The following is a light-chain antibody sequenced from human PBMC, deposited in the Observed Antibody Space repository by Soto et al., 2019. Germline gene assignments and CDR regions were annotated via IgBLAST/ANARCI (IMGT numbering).Light chain of an antibody. Sequence: QLVLTQSPSASASLGASVKLTCTLSRGHSSYAIAWHQQQPEKGPRCLMNLNSDGSHSKGDGIPDRFSGSSSGAERYLTISRRQSEDEADYYCQTWDTGTVVFGGGTKLTVL. CDR2: LNSDGSH. J-gene: IGLJ2*01. CDR3: QTWDTGTVV. V-gene: IGLV4-69*01. CDR1: RGHSSYA.